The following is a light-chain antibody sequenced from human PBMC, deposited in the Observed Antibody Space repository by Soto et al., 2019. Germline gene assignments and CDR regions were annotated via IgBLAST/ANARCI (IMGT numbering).Light chain of an antibody. V-gene: IGKV3-20*01. CDR3: HHYGYGADT. CDR1: ESVWNNS. J-gene: IGKJ2*01. CDR2: GAS. Sequence: LLLTQSPGTLSLSPGERATLSCRASESVWNNSLAWYQQHPGQAPRLLIFGASSRATGIPDRFTGTGSGADFSLTISRLEPDDSAGYFCHHYGYGADTFGQGTKLEIK.